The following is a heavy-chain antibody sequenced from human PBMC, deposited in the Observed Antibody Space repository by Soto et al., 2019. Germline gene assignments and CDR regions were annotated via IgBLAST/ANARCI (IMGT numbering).Heavy chain of an antibody. D-gene: IGHD2-2*01. J-gene: IGHJ2*01. V-gene: IGHV3-21*01. CDR3: ARDIVVVPAANMGGYFDL. CDR2: ISSSSSYI. CDR1: GFTFSSYS. Sequence: GGSLRLSCAASGFTFSSYSMNWVRQAPGKGLEWVSSISSSSSYIYYADSVKGRFTISRDNAKNSLYLQMNSLRAEDTAVYYCARDIVVVPAANMGGYFDLWGRGTLVTVSS.